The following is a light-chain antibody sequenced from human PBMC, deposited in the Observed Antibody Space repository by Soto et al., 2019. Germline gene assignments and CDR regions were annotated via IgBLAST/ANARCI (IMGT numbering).Light chain of an antibody. CDR2: DVS. CDR1: SSDIGDYKY. J-gene: IGLJ3*02. V-gene: IGLV2-14*03. CDR3: SSYTITSAYWV. Sequence: QSVLTQPASVSGSPGQSITISCTGTSSDIGDYKYVSWYQQHPGNPPKLIIYDVSDRPSGVSNLFSGSKSGNTASLTISGLQAEDEANYYCSSYTITSAYWVFGGGTKLTVL.